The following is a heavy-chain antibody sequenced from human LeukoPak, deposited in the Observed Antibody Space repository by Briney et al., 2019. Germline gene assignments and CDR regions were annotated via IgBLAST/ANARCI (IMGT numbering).Heavy chain of an antibody. CDR1: GGSFSGYY. Sequence: KPSETLSLTCAVYGGSFSGYYWSWIRQPPGKGLEWIGEINHSGSTNYNPSLKSRVTISVDTSKNQFSLKLSSVTAADTAVYYCAGSVLRYFDAFDIWGQGTMVTVSS. V-gene: IGHV4-34*01. CDR3: AGSVLRYFDAFDI. CDR2: INHSGST. J-gene: IGHJ3*02. D-gene: IGHD3-9*01.